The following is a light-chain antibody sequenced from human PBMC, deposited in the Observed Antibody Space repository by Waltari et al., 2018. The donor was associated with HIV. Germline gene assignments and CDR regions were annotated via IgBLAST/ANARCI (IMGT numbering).Light chain of an antibody. J-gene: IGLJ2*01. CDR1: SSDVGGYNY. CDR3: NSYAGSNNVV. Sequence: QSALTQPPSASGSPGQSVTISCTGTSSDVGGYNYVSWYQQHPGKAPKLLIYEVSKLPSGVPDRFSGSKSGNTASLTVSGLQAEDEADYYCNSYAGSNNVVFGGGTKVTVL. CDR2: EVS. V-gene: IGLV2-8*01.